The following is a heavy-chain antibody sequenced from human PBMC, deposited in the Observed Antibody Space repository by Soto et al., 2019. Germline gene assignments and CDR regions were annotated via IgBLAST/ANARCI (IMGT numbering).Heavy chain of an antibody. CDR1: GGSISGHY. V-gene: IGHV4-59*08. CDR2: IYYSGST. CDR3: ARGPYYDLIWNYYYMDV. Sequence: QVQLQKSGPGLVKPSETLSLSCNVSGGSISGHYWSWVRQTPGKGLEWIGYIYYSGSTNYNPSLKSRVTISVDTSKNHFSLRLTSVTAADTAVYYCARGPYYDLIWNYYYMDVWGKGTTVTVS. J-gene: IGHJ6*03. D-gene: IGHD3-16*01.